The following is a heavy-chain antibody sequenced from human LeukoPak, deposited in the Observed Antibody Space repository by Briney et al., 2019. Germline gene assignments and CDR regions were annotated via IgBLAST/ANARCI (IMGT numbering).Heavy chain of an antibody. CDR2: FDPEDGET. Sequence: ASVKVSRKVSGYTLTELSMHWVRQAPGKGLEWMGGFDPEDGETIYAQKFQGRVTMTEDTSTDTAYMELSSLRSEDTAVYYCATSIVPAAIEGYYYYMDVWGKGTTVTVSS. D-gene: IGHD2-2*01. CDR1: GYTLTELS. V-gene: IGHV1-24*01. J-gene: IGHJ6*03. CDR3: ATSIVPAAIEGYYYYMDV.